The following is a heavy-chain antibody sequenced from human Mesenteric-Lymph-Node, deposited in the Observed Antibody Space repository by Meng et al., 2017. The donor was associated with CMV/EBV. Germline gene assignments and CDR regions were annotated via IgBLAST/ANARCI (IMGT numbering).Heavy chain of an antibody. CDR3: ARWGHGSTTFGYYFDY. Sequence: GESLKISCKASGYTFTNYWIGWVRQKPGNDLEWMGIISPSDSDTKYSPSFQGRVTISVDRSISTAYLQWTSLEASDTAVFYCARWGHGSTTFGYYFDYWGQRTRVTVSS. J-gene: IGHJ4*02. CDR1: GYTFTNYW. CDR2: ISPSDSDT. D-gene: IGHD1-26*01. V-gene: IGHV5-51*01.